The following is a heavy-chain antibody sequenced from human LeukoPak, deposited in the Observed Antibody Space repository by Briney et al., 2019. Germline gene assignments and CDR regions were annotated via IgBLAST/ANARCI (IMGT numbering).Heavy chain of an antibody. CDR1: GYTFTGYY. CDR3: ARDLVVVVAATPEAVQH. Sequence: ASVKVSCKASGYTFTGYYMHWVLQAPGQGLEWMGWINPNSGGTNYAQKFQGRITMTRDTSISTAYMELSRLRSDDTAVYYCARDLVVVVAATPEAVQHWGQGTLVTVSS. D-gene: IGHD2-15*01. CDR2: INPNSGGT. V-gene: IGHV1-2*02. J-gene: IGHJ1*01.